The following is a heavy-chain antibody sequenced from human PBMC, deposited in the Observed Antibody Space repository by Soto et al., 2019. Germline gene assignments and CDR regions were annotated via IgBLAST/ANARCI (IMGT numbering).Heavy chain of an antibody. V-gene: IGHV1-2*04. Sequence: GASVKVSCKASGYTFTGYYMHWVRQAPGQGLEWMGWINPNSGGTNYAQKFQGWVTMTRDTSISTAYMELSRLRSDDTAVYYCARGSHFFFEGYGDHRDLHAFPTRRSSDL. J-gene: IGHJ2*01. CDR3: ARGSHFFFEGYGDHRDLHAFPTRRSSDL. CDR2: INPNSGGT. CDR1: GYTFTGYY. D-gene: IGHD3-3*02.